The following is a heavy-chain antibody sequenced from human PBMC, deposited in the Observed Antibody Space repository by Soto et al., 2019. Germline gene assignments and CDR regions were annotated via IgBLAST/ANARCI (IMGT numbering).Heavy chain of an antibody. CDR3: ARLTLRLGELSEERVFEN. D-gene: IGHD3-16*02. CDR2: IIPIFATT. Sequence: GASVKVSCKASGGTYSRYAISWVRQAPGQGLEWMGNIIPIFATTTYAQKFQGRVMITAHESTSTAYMDLSSLRFEDTAVYYCARLTLRLGELSEERVFENWGPGTLVTVSS. CDR1: GGTYSRYA. V-gene: IGHV1-69*13. J-gene: IGHJ4*02.